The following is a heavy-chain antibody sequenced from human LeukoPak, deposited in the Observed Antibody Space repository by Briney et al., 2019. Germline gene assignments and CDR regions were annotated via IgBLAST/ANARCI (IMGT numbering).Heavy chain of an antibody. CDR3: AREGGGYSYGPTDAFDI. CDR2: IYSGGST. CDR1: GFTVSSNY. D-gene: IGHD5-18*01. Sequence: GGSLRLSCAASGFTVSSNYMSWVRQAPGKGLEWVSVIYSGGSTYYADSVKGRFTISRHNSKNTLDLQMNSLRAEDTAVYYCAREGGGYSYGPTDAFDIWGQGTMVTVSS. J-gene: IGHJ3*02. V-gene: IGHV3-53*04.